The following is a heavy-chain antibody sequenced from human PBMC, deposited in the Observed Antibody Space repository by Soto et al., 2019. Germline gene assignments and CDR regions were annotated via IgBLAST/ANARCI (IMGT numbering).Heavy chain of an antibody. CDR1: GGSFIGYY. CDR3: ARKGMTTVIRHYDD. V-gene: IGHV4-34*01. Sequence: SETLSLTCAVYGGSFIGYYWSWIRQPPGKGLEWIGEINHSGSTNYNPSLKSRVTISVDTSKNQFSLKLSSVTAADTAVYYCARKGMTTVIRHYDDRGKGTLVTVSS. D-gene: IGHD4-17*01. CDR2: INHSGST. J-gene: IGHJ4*02.